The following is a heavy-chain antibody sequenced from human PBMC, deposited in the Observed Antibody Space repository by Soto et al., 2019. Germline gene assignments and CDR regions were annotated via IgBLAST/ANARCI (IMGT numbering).Heavy chain of an antibody. CDR2: IGVGSGNR. V-gene: IGHV1-58*01. CDR3: AALGVNFDP. CDR1: GFTFTSSA. Sequence: SVKVSWKASGFTFTSSAVQWVRQARGQRLEWIGWIGVGSGNRHYAQKFQERVTSTSDMSTNTAYRELSSRRPEDTAVYYCAALGVNFDPWGKGTLVTVSS. D-gene: IGHD2-8*01. J-gene: IGHJ5*02.